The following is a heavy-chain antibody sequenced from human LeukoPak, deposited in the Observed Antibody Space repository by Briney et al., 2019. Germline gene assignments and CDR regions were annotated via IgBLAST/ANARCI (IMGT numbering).Heavy chain of an antibody. CDR2: ISSSGSTI. CDR3: ARNGDYEYFQH. D-gene: IGHD4-17*01. CDR1: GFTFSSYE. V-gene: IGHV3-48*03. Sequence: GGSLRLSCAASGFTFSSYEMNWVRQAPGKGLEWVSYISSSGSTIYYADSVKGRFTISRDNAKNSLYLQMNSLRAEDTAVYYCARNGDYEYFQHWGQGTLATVSS. J-gene: IGHJ1*01.